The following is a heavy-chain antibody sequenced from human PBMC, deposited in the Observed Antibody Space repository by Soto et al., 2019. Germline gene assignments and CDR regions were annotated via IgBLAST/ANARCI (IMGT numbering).Heavy chain of an antibody. V-gene: IGHV1-69*13. D-gene: IGHD3-10*01. CDR1: GGTFSSYA. J-gene: IGHJ6*02. CDR2: IIPIFGTA. Sequence: ASVKVSCKASGGTFSSYAISWVRQAPGQGLEWMGGIIPIFGTANYAQKFQGRVTITADESTSTAYMEVSSLRSEDTAVYYCAGASPSTWFGELPLSYYYYGMDVWGQGTTVIVSS. CDR3: AGASPSTWFGELPLSYYYYGMDV.